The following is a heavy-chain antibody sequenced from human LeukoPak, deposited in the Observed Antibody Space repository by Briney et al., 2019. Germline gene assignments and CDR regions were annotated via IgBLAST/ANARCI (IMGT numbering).Heavy chain of an antibody. J-gene: IGHJ4*02. D-gene: IGHD6-13*01. V-gene: IGHV3-23*01. Sequence: GGSLRLSCAASGFTFSSYAMSWVRQAPGKGLEWVSAISGSGGSTYYADSVKGRFTISRDNSKNTLYLQMNSLRDEDTAVYYCAKGSLGSWYYFDYWGQGTLVTVSS. CDR3: AKGSLGSWYYFDY. CDR2: ISGSGGST. CDR1: GFTFSSYA.